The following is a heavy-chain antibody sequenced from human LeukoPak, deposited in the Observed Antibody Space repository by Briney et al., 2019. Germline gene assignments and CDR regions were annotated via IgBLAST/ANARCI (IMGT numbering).Heavy chain of an antibody. D-gene: IGHD3-22*01. CDR1: GGSFSGYY. J-gene: IGHJ4*02. Sequence: SETLSLTCAVYGGSFSGYYWSWIRQPPGKGLGWIGEINHSGSTNYNPSLKSRVTISVDTSKNQFSLKLSSVTAADTAVYYCARSRRTYYYDSSGYYPPDYWGQGTLVTVSS. CDR2: INHSGST. V-gene: IGHV4-34*01. CDR3: ARSRRTYYYDSSGYYPPDY.